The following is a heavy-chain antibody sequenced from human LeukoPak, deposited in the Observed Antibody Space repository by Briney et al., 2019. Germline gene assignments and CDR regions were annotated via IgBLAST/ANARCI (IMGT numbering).Heavy chain of an antibody. CDR3: ARKTYGSEFYVDY. CDR1: GFTFRGYD. J-gene: IGHJ4*02. Sequence: GGSLRLSCAASGFTFRGYDMTWIRQAPGKGLEWVSYISSSDTTMYNTDSVKGRFTISRDNAKNSLYLQMNGLRAEDTAVYFCARKTYGSEFYVDYWGEGTLVIVSS. V-gene: IGHV3-11*01. CDR2: ISSSDTTM. D-gene: IGHD3-10*01.